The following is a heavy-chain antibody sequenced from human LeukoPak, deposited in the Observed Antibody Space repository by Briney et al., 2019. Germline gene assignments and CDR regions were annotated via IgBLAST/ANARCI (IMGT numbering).Heavy chain of an antibody. CDR1: GFTFSSYA. Sequence: GGSLRLSCAASGFTFSSYAMHWARQAPGTGLEWVAVISYDGSNKYYADSVKGRFTIPRDNSKNTLYLQMNSLRAEDTAVYYCARGGGGSYIDYWGQGTLVTVSS. CDR3: ARGGGGSYIDY. CDR2: ISYDGSNK. D-gene: IGHD1-26*01. J-gene: IGHJ4*02. V-gene: IGHV3-30-3*01.